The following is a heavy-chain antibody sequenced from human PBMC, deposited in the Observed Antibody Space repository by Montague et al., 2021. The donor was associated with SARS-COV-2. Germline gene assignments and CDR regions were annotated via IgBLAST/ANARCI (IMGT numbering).Heavy chain of an antibody. D-gene: IGHD1-1*01. V-gene: IGHV4-39*01. J-gene: IGHJ6*01. CDR2: IYYSGST. Sequence: IYYSGSTYYNPSLKSRVTISVDTSKNQFSLKLSSVTAADTAVYYCARRGTGTTVHYYYDVRDVWGQGTTVTVSS. CDR3: ARRGTGTTVHYYYDVRDV.